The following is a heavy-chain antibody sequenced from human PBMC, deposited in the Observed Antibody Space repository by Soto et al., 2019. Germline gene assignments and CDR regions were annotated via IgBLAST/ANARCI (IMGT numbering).Heavy chain of an antibody. CDR2: VSSGGGST. CDR3: ATYYYVNNGYRSFDY. CDR1: GFTFKSYA. V-gene: IGHV3-23*01. J-gene: IGHJ4*02. D-gene: IGHD3-22*01. Sequence: QSGGSLRLSCAASGFTFKSYALTWVRQAPGRGLEWVSTVSSGGGSTYYADPVKGRFSISRDNSKNTLFLQISSLRAEDTAIYYCATYYYVNNGYRSFDYWGQGTLVTVSS.